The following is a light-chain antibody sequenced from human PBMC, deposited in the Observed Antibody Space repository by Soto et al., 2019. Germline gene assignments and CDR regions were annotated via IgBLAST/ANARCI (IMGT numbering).Light chain of an antibody. CDR2: DAS. Sequence: DIQMTQSPSTLFASVGDRVTITCRASQSISSWLAWYQQKPGKAPKLLIYDASSLESGVPSRFSGSGSGTECTLTISSLQTDEFATYYCQQYDSYSWTFCQGTKVDIK. CDR1: QSISSW. CDR3: QQYDSYSWT. V-gene: IGKV1-5*01. J-gene: IGKJ1*01.